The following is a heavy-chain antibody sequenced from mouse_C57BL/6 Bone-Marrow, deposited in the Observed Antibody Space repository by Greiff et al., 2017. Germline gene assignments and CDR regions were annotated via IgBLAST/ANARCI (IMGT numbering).Heavy chain of an antibody. Sequence: VQLKESGPELVKPGASVKMSCKASGYTFTDYNMHWVKQSHGKSLEWIGYINPNNGGTSYNQKFKGKATLTVNKSSSTAYMELRSLTSEDSAVYYCAGVGDYYGSSHYAMDYWGQGTSVTVSS. D-gene: IGHD1-1*01. CDR1: GYTFTDYN. CDR2: INPNNGGT. CDR3: AGVGDYYGSSHYAMDY. V-gene: IGHV1-22*01. J-gene: IGHJ4*01.